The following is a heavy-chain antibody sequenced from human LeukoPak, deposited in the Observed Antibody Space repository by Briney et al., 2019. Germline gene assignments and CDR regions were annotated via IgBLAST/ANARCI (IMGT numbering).Heavy chain of an antibody. V-gene: IGHV3-30*04. D-gene: IGHD4-23*01. CDR3: ARDHDYGGIVIGY. J-gene: IGHJ4*02. CDR2: ISYDGSNK. CDR1: GFTFSSYA. Sequence: GRSLRLSCAASGFTFSSYAMHWVRQAPGKGLEWVAVISYDGSNKYYADSVKGRFTISRDNSKNTLYLQMNSLRAEDTAVYYCARDHDYGGIVIGYWGQETLVTVSS.